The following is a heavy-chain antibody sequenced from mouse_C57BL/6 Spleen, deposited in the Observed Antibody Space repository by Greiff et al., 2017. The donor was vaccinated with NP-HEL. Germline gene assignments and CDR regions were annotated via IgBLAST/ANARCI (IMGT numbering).Heavy chain of an antibody. CDR2: ISSGSSTI. CDR3: ASGDYDVWYFDV. V-gene: IGHV5-17*01. J-gene: IGHJ1*03. D-gene: IGHD2-4*01. Sequence: EVKVVESGGGLVKPGGSLKLSCAASGFTFSDYGMHWVRQAPEKGLEWVAYISSGSSTIYYADTVKGRFTISRDNAKNTLFLQMTSLRSEDTAMYYCASGDYDVWYFDVWGTGTTVTVSS. CDR1: GFTFSDYG.